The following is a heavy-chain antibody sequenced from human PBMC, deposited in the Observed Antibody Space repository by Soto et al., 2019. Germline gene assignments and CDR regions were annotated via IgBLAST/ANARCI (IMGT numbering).Heavy chain of an antibody. J-gene: IGHJ4*02. D-gene: IGHD1-26*01. CDR1: GFTFSDSS. CDR2: ISSKSSHI. V-gene: IGHV3-21*01. Sequence: LRLSCTASGFTFSDSSMNWVRQAPGKGLEWVSSISSKSSHIYYADSVKGRFTISRDNADNSLYLQVNSLRAEDTAVYYCTKSLYSGNYEPTDYLDYRAQGTLVPVSS. CDR3: TKSLYSGNYEPTDYLDY.